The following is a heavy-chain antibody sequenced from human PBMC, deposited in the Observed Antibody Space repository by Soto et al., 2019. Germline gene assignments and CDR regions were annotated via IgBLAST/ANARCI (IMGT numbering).Heavy chain of an antibody. V-gene: IGHV1-18*01. CDR1: GYSFTSHG. CDR3: ARMVRGSNIDYYPYIDV. D-gene: IGHD3-10*01. CDR2: ISANSGDT. J-gene: IGHJ6*03. Sequence: QVQLVQSGAEVKKPGASVKVSCKASGYSFTSHGISWVRQDPGQGLEWMGWISANSGDTNYAQKLQGRVTVTTDTSTSTAYLELRSRRSEDTAVYYCARMVRGSNIDYYPYIDVWGKGNTVTVSS.